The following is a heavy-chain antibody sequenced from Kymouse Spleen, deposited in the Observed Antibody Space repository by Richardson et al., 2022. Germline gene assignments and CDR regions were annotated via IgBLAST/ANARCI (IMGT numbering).Heavy chain of an antibody. Sequence: QLQLQESGPGLVKPSETLSLTCTVSGGSISSSSYYWGWIRQPPGKGLEWIGSIYYSGSTYYNPSLKSRVTISVDTSKNQFSLKLSSVTAADTAVYYCARPAYGSGGGLHYYYGMDVWGQGTTVTVSS. D-gene: IGHD3-10*01. J-gene: IGHJ6*02. CDR3: ARPAYGSGGGLHYYYGMDV. CDR1: GGSISSSSYY. V-gene: IGHV4-39*01. CDR2: IYYSGST.